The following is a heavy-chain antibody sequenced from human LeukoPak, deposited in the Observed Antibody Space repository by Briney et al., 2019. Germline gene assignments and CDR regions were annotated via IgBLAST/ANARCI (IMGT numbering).Heavy chain of an antibody. J-gene: IGHJ4*02. CDR1: GFTFSNYA. CDR2: ISDSGGNT. Sequence: PGGSLRLSCAASGFTFSNYAMTWVRQAPGRGLEWVSVISDSGGNTFYADSVKGRSTISRDNSKNTLYLQMNSLKAEDTAIYSCAKGSSACCYSALHCWGQGTLVTVSS. CDR3: AKGSSACCYSALHC. D-gene: IGHD2-15*01. V-gene: IGHV3-23*01.